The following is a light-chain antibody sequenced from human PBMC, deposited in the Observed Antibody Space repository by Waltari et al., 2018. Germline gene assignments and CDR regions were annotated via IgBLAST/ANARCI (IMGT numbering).Light chain of an antibody. J-gene: IGKJ2*01. CDR2: KVS. CDR1: QSLVYSDANTY. V-gene: IGKV2-30*01. CDR3: MKVTHWYT. Sequence: DVVMTQSPLSLSVTLGQPASISCRSSQSLVYSDANTYLNWYQQRPGQSPRRLISKVSNRDSGVPDRFSGNASGTDFTLKISRMEAEDVGVYYGMKVTHWYTFGQGTKLDIK.